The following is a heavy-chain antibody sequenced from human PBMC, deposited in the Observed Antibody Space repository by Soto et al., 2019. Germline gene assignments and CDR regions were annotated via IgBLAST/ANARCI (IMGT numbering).Heavy chain of an antibody. J-gene: IGHJ3*02. Sequence: TSVKVSCEASGYRFTGYYIHWVRQAPGQGLEWMGWINPNRGVTNYAQKFQGWVTMTMDTSISTAYMELNSLKSDDTAVYYCAREGGSKNVFDIGGQGTMVTVSS. D-gene: IGHD3-16*01. CDR1: GYRFTGYY. CDR2: INPNRGVT. CDR3: AREGGSKNVFDI. V-gene: IGHV1-2*04.